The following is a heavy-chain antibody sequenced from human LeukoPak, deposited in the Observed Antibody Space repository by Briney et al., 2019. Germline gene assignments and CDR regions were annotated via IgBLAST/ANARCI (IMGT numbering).Heavy chain of an antibody. D-gene: IGHD3-10*01. CDR1: GGSTSSSNW. Sequence: SETLSLTCAVSGGSTSSSNWWSWVRQPPGKGLEWIGEIYHSGSTNYNPSLKSRVTISVDKSKNQFSLKLSSVTAADTAVYYCARDAGPYYYGSGSLDYWGQGTLVTVSS. CDR3: ARDAGPYYYGSGSLDY. V-gene: IGHV4-4*02. CDR2: IYHSGST. J-gene: IGHJ4*02.